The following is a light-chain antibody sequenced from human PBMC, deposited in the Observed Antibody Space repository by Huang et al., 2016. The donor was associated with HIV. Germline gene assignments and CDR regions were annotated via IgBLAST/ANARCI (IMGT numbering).Light chain of an antibody. Sequence: EIVMTQSPGTLSVAPGERATLSCRASQNINTNLAWFQQKAGQAPRLLIYAASTRTADFPARLSGSGSRTEFTLTISSLQSEDIAVYYCQQYNDWPRSCGQGTKVEIK. J-gene: IGKJ1*01. CDR1: QNINTN. V-gene: IGKV3-15*01. CDR3: QQYNDWPRS. CDR2: AAS.